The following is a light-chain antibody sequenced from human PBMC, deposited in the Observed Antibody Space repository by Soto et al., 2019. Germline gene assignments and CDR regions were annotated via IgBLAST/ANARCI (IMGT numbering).Light chain of an antibody. V-gene: IGKV3-15*01. CDR1: QNIYSN. CDR3: LQYHNLWA. Sequence: EIVMTQSPATLFVSPGDRATLSCRASQNIYSNVAWYQQRPGQAPRLLIYRASTRATGIPARFSGSGSGTEFTLTIGSLQSEDFTVYSCLQYHNLWAFGQGTKVDI. J-gene: IGKJ1*01. CDR2: RAS.